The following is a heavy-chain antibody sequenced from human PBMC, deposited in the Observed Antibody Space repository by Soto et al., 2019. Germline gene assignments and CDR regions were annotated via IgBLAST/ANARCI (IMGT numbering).Heavy chain of an antibody. CDR3: ARTRRTEGYCSGGSCYDGPFFDP. J-gene: IGHJ5*02. D-gene: IGHD2-15*01. CDR2: IISSSSYI. CDR1: GFTFSSYS. Sequence: EVQLVESGGGLVKPGGSLRLSCAASGFTFSSYSMNWVRQAPGKGLEWVSSIISSSSYIYYADSVKGRFTICRYNAKNSLYLQMNSLRGEDTDVYYCARTRRTEGYCSGGSCYDGPFFDPWGQGTLVTVSS. V-gene: IGHV3-21*01.